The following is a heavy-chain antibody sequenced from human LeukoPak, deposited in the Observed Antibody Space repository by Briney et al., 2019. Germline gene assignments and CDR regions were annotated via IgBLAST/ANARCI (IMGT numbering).Heavy chain of an antibody. V-gene: IGHV5-51*01. CDR2: IYPGDSDT. CDR1: GYSFTSYW. D-gene: IGHD3-3*01. Sequence: GESLQISCKGSGYSFTSYWIGWVRQMPGKGLEWMGIIYPGDSDTRYSPSFQGQVTISADKSISTAYLQWSSLKASDTAMYYCASAPPSKRFLEWLPHLPHFDYWGQGTLVTVST. CDR3: ASAPPSKRFLEWLPHLPHFDY. J-gene: IGHJ4*02.